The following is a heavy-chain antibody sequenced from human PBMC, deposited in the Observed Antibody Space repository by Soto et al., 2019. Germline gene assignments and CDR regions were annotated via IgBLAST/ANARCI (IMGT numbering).Heavy chain of an antibody. CDR3: VRLFFAEWGY. CDR1: GFSLSTNGVG. V-gene: IGHV2-5*02. Sequence: QITLKESGPPLLKPTQTLTLTCTFSGFSLSTNGVGVGWIRQPPGKALEWLALIYWDDDKRYSPSLKSRLTITKDTSKNQVVLTMTNMDPVDTAPYYCVRLFFAEWGYWGQGTLVTVSS. CDR2: IYWDDDK. D-gene: IGHD3-10*01. J-gene: IGHJ4*02.